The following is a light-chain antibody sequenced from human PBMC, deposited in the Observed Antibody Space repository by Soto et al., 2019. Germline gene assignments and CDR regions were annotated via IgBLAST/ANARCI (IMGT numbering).Light chain of an antibody. V-gene: IGKV3-15*01. Sequence: MTQSPSTLSASVGDRITITCRASQSVSSNLAWYQQKPGQAPRLLIYGASTRATGIPARFSGSGSGTEFTLTISSLRSEDFAVYYCQQYNNWPPWTFGQGTKVDIK. CDR3: QQYNNWPPWT. CDR2: GAS. J-gene: IGKJ1*01. CDR1: QSVSSN.